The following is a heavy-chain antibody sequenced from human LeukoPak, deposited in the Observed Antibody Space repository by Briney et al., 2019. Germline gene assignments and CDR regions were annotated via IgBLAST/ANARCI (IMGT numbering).Heavy chain of an antibody. CDR3: AKDRGGYPLLLDY. J-gene: IGHJ4*02. D-gene: IGHD3-22*01. CDR1: GFTFSSYG. Sequence: GGSLRLSCAASGFTFSSYGMHWVRQAPGKGLEWVAFIRYDGSNKYYADSVKGRFTISRDNSKNTLYLQMNSLRAEDTAVYYCAKDRGGYPLLLDYWGQGTLVTVSS. V-gene: IGHV3-30*02. CDR2: IRYDGSNK.